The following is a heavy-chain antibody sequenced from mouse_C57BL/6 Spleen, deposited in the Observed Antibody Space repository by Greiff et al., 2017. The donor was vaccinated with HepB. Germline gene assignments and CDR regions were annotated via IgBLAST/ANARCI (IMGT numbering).Heavy chain of an antibody. J-gene: IGHJ2*01. V-gene: IGHV2-5*01. D-gene: IGHD1-1*01. Sequence: QVQLQQSGPGLVQPSQSLSITCTVSVFSLTSYGVHWVRQSPGKGLEWLGVIWRGGSTDYNAAFMSRLSITKDNSKSQVFFKMNSLQADDTAIYYCAKNRDYGSSYVGYFDYWGQGTTLTVSS. CDR2: IWRGGST. CDR3: AKNRDYGSSYVGYFDY. CDR1: VFSLTSYG.